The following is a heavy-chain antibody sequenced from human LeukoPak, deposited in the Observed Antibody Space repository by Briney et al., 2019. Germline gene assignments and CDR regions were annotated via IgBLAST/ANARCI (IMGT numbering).Heavy chain of an antibody. D-gene: IGHD3/OR15-3a*01. V-gene: IGHV1-69*04. Sequence: SVTVSFTSSVCSFTIYAISWVRQAPGQGQEWMGRSIPIFGIANYAQKFQGRVTITADKSTSTAYMELSSLRSEDTAVYYCARDFSWTGDYYYYGMDVWGQGTTVTVSS. CDR2: SIPIFGIA. J-gene: IGHJ6*02. CDR3: ARDFSWTGDYYYYGMDV. CDR1: VCSFTIYA.